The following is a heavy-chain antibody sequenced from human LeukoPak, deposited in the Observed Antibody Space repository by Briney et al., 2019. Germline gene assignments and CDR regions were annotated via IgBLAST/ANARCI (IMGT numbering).Heavy chain of an antibody. CDR3: AKDPRSIGRAFDI. D-gene: IGHD3-22*01. Sequence: GGSLRLSCAASGFTFSTYAMSWVRQAPGKGLEWVSAISGSGSGGTTYYADSVKGRFTISRDNSKNTLYLQMNSLRADDTAVYNCAKDPRSIGRAFDIWGQGTMVTVSS. CDR1: GFTFSTYA. CDR2: ISGSGSGGTT. J-gene: IGHJ3*02. V-gene: IGHV3-23*01.